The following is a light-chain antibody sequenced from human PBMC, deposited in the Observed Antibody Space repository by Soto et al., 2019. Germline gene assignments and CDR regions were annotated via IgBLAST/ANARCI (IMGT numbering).Light chain of an antibody. CDR2: DVT. Sequence: SALTQPASVSGPPGQSLTIYCTGTSSDVVAYNYVSWYQHHPGKAPRLVIYDVTNRLSGISDRFSGSKSGNTASLNISGLLAEDEADYFCTSYSSISTYVFGTGTKLTVL. CDR3: TSYSSISTYV. J-gene: IGLJ1*01. CDR1: SSDVVAYNY. V-gene: IGLV2-14*01.